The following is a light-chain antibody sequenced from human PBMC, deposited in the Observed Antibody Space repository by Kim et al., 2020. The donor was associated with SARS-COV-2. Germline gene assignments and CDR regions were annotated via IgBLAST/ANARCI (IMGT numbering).Light chain of an antibody. CDR1: SLRSHY. J-gene: IGLJ1*01. CDR2: GKN. CDR3: HSRDTSGNQFV. V-gene: IGLV3-19*01. Sequence: SSELTQDAAVSVALGQTIRITCQGDSLRSHYASWYQQKPGQAPVLVMYGKNNRPSGIPDRFSGSNSGNTAYLTITGAQAEDEGDFYCHSRDTSGNQFVFGTGTKVTVL.